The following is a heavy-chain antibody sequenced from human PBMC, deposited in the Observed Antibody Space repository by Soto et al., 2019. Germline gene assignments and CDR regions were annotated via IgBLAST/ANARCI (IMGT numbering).Heavy chain of an antibody. CDR1: GFTFSSYD. D-gene: IGHD1-26*01. CDR2: IGTAGDA. V-gene: IGHV3-13*04. J-gene: IGHJ4*02. Sequence: EVQLVESGGGLVQPGGSLRLSCAASGFTFSSYDMHWVRQVTGKGLEWVAAIGTAGDAYYPASVRGRFTISRENGKNSLYLQMNSLRAGDSAVYYCARGVGAYFDYWGQGALVTVSS. CDR3: ARGVGAYFDY.